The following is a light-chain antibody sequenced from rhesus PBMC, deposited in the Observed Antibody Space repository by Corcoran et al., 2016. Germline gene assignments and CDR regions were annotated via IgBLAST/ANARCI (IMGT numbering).Light chain of an antibody. CDR1: QGISSW. CDR3: QQYSSRPLT. CDR2: KAS. J-gene: IGKJ4*01. V-gene: IGKV1-22*01. Sequence: DIQMTQSPSSLSASVGDTVTITCRASQGISSWLAWYQQKQGKAPKLLIYKASSLQRGVPSRFSGSGSGTDFTLTISSLQSEDYATYYCQQYSSRPLTFGGGTKVELK.